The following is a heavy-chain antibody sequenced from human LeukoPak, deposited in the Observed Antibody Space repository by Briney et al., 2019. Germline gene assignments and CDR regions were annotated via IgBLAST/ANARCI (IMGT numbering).Heavy chain of an antibody. V-gene: IGHV3-53*01. CDR3: ARHGDAEYFQH. D-gene: IGHD7-27*01. J-gene: IGHJ1*01. Sequence: GGSLRLSCAASGFTVSSNYMSWVRQAPGKGLEWASVIYSGGSTYYADSVKGRFTISRDNSKNTLYLQMNSLRAEDTAVYYCARHGDAEYFQHWGQGTLVTVSS. CDR1: GFTVSSNY. CDR2: IYSGGST.